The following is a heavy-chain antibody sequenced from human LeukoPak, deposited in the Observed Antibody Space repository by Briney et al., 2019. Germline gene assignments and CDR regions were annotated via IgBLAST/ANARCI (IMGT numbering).Heavy chain of an antibody. CDR2: ISGSGGST. J-gene: IGHJ6*02. D-gene: IGHD5-18*01. CDR1: GFTFSSYA. CDR3: AKAWGTAIVLYYYYGMDV. Sequence: GGSLRLSCAASGFTFSSYAMSWVRQAPGKGLEWVSAISGSGGSTYYADSVKGRFTISRDNSKNTLYLQMNSLRAEDTAVYYCAKAWGTAIVLYYYYGMDVWGQGTTVTVSS. V-gene: IGHV3-23*01.